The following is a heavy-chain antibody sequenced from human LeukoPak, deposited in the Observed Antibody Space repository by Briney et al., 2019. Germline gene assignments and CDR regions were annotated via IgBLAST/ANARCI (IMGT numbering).Heavy chain of an antibody. Sequence: SQTLSLTCTVSGGSISSGDYYWGWIRQPPGKGLEWIGNIFYSGDTYYNPSLKSRVTISVDTSKNQFSLKLTSVTAADTAVYYCASLSYSSGWFPYFHPWGQGTLVTVSS. CDR2: IFYSGDT. CDR1: GGSISSGDYY. CDR3: ASLSYSSGWFPYFHP. V-gene: IGHV4-39*01. J-gene: IGHJ5*02. D-gene: IGHD6-19*01.